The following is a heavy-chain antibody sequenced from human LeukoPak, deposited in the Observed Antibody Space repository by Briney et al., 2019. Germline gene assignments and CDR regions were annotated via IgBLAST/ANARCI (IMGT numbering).Heavy chain of an antibody. V-gene: IGHV3-53*01. J-gene: IGHJ4*02. CDR2: IYSGGST. CDR3: ARDHYGGLDY. D-gene: IGHD3-10*01. CDR1: GFTVSDNY. Sequence: GGSLRLSCAASGFTVSDNYINWVGQAPGKGLEWVSVIYSGGSTNYADSVKGRFTISRDNRKNTLYLQMNSLRAEDTAIYYCARDHYGGLDYWGQGTLVTVSS.